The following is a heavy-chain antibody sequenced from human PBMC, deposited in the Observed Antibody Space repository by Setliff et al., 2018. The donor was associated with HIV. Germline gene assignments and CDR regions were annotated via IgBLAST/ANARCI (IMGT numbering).Heavy chain of an antibody. D-gene: IGHD2-8*02. CDR1: GYTFTTYS. Sequence: ASVKVSCKASGYTFTTYSMHWVRQAPGQSLEWMGWLNAGKGDTKFSQEFQGRITINWDTSASTAYLVLRSLRSEDTAVYYCARGALLAVFDFDHWGQGTMVTVSS. CDR3: ARGALLAVFDFDH. V-gene: IGHV1-3*03. J-gene: IGHJ4*02. CDR2: LNAGKGDT.